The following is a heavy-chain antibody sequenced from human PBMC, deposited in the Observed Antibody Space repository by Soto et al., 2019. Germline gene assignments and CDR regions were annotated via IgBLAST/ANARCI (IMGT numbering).Heavy chain of an antibody. CDR3: TYDSYYYDSSRYYGAYYFDF. CDR1: GFTISSAW. V-gene: IGHV3-15*01. CDR2: IKRKTDGGTT. D-gene: IGHD3-22*01. Sequence: AESLILSCAASGFTISSAWISWVRQAPGKGGEWVGRIKRKTDGGTTDYAEPVKGRFTIKSDDSEHTLYLQMNSLKTEVTAVYYCTYDSYYYDSSRYYGAYYFDFWGQGTLVTVSS. J-gene: IGHJ4*02.